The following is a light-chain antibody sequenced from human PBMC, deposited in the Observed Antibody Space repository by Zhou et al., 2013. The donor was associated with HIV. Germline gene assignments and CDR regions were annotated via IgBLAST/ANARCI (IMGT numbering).Light chain of an antibody. J-gene: IGKJ2*01. CDR1: QSVSSSY. V-gene: IGKV3-20*01. CDR3: QQYDTWPS. CDR2: DAS. Sequence: EIVLTQSPGTLSLSPGERATLSCRASQSVSSSYLAWYQQKPGQAPRLLIYDASNRATGIPARFSGSGSGTDFTLTISSLEPEDFALYYCQQYDTWPSFGQGTKLQIK.